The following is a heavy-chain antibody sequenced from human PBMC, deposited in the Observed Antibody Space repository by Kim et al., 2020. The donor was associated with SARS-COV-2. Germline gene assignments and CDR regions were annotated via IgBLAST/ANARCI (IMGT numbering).Heavy chain of an antibody. D-gene: IGHD1-1*01. CDR3: TALKSRAWNVPFAK. J-gene: IGHJ4*02. V-gene: IGHV3-23*01. Sequence: GGSLRLSCVGSGFDFWAYGMSWVRQAPGKGLEWVSGSSGVDGSSVYVDSVKGRFTISRDNSKNTVYLQMNSLRVEDTAKYYCTALKSRAWNVPFAKWGQG. CDR2: SSGVDGSS. CDR1: GFDFWAYG.